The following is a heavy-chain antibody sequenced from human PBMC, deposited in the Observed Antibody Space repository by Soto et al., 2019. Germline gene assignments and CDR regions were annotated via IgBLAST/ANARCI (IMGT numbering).Heavy chain of an antibody. Sequence: PGGSLRLSCAASGFTFSSYAMHWVRQTPGKGLEWVAVISYDGRNKYYADSVKGRFTISRDNSKNTLYLQMNSLRGEDTAVYYCARQDIVVVPAAIPVGESYYYYGMDVWGQGTTVTVSS. J-gene: IGHJ6*02. V-gene: IGHV3-30-3*01. CDR1: GFTFSSYA. D-gene: IGHD2-2*02. CDR2: ISYDGRNK. CDR3: ARQDIVVVPAAIPVGESYYYYGMDV.